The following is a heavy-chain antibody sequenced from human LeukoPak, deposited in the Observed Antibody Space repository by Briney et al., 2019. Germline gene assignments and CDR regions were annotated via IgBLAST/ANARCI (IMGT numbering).Heavy chain of an antibody. CDR2: IRYDGSDK. CDR1: GFTFSSYG. Sequence: GGSLRLSCAASGFTFSSYGMHWVRQAPGKGLEWVSFIRYDGSDKYYADSVKGRFTISRDNSKNTLYLQMNSLRAEDTAVYYCARDHGDYVGYFDYWGQGTLVTVSS. CDR3: ARDHGDYVGYFDY. V-gene: IGHV3-30*02. D-gene: IGHD4-17*01. J-gene: IGHJ4*02.